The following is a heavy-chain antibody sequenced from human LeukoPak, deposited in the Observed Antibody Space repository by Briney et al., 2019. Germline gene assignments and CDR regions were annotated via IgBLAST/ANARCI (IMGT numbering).Heavy chain of an antibody. D-gene: IGHD2-2*02. J-gene: IGHJ6*03. Sequence: ASVKVSCKASGGTFSSYAISWVRQAPGQGPEWMGGIIPIFGTANYAQKFQGRVTITTDESTSTAYMELSSLRSEDTAVYYCARAIPYYYYYYMDVWGKGTTVTVSS. CDR2: IIPIFGTA. CDR1: GGTFSSYA. V-gene: IGHV1-69*05. CDR3: ARAIPYYYYYYMDV.